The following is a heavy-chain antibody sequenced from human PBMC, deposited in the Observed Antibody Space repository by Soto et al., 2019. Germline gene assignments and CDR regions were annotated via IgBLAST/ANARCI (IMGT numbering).Heavy chain of an antibody. Sequence: SETLSLTCTVSGGSISSSSYYWGWIRQPPGKGLEWIGSIYYSGSTYYNPSLKSRVTISVDTSKNQFSLKLSSVTAADTAVYYCARRGSYYDSSGYYYDLYAFDIWGQGTTVTVSS. CDR3: ARRGSYYDSSGYYYDLYAFDI. CDR1: GGSISSSSYY. D-gene: IGHD3-22*01. CDR2: IYYSGST. V-gene: IGHV4-39*01. J-gene: IGHJ3*02.